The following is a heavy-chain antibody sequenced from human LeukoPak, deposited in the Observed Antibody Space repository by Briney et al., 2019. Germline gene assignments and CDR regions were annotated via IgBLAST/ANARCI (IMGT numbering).Heavy chain of an antibody. D-gene: IGHD3-10*01. CDR3: AAGVLRGANYYFDY. V-gene: IGHV1-2*02. CDR2: INPNSGGT. CDR1: GYTFTGYY. Sequence: APVKVSCKASGYTFTGYYMHWVRQAPGQGLEWMGWINPNSGGTNYAQKFQGRVTMTRDTSISTAYMELSRLRSDDTAVYYCAAGVLRGANYYFDYWGQGTLVTVSS. J-gene: IGHJ4*02.